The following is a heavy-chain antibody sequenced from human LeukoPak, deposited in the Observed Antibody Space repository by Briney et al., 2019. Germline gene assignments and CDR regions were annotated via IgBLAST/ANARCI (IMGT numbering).Heavy chain of an antibody. Sequence: PGGSLRLSCAASGFTFSSYGMHWVRQAPGKGLEWVAVIWYDGSNKYYADSVKGRFTISRDNSKNTLYLQMNSLRAEDTAVYYCARFIAAAGYSIDAFDIWGQGTMVTVSS. J-gene: IGHJ3*02. V-gene: IGHV3-33*01. D-gene: IGHD6-13*01. CDR2: IWYDGSNK. CDR1: GFTFSSYG. CDR3: ARFIAAAGYSIDAFDI.